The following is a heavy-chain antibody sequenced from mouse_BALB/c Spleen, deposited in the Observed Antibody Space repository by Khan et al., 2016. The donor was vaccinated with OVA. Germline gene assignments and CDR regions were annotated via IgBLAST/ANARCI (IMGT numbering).Heavy chain of an antibody. V-gene: IGHV1S56*01. Sequence: QVQLQQSGAELVKPVASVTLSCKASGYTFTSYDINWVRQRPEQGLEWIGWIFPGDGSTKYNEKFKGRATLTTDKSSSTAYMHLSRLTSEDSAVYFCARGGYGGFAYWGQGTLVTVSA. J-gene: IGHJ3*01. CDR2: IFPGDGST. CDR1: GYTFTSYD. CDR3: ARGGYGGFAY. D-gene: IGHD2-14*01.